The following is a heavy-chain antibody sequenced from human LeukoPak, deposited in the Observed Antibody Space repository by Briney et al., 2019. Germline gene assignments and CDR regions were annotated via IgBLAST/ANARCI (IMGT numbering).Heavy chain of an antibody. CDR2: IYYSGST. CDR1: GGSISSSSYY. Sequence: SETLSLTCTVSGGSISSSSYYWGWIRQPPGKGLEWIGSIYYSGSTYYNPSHKSRVTISVDTSKNQFSLKLSSVTAADTAVYYCARGLGVGATDNWFDPWGQGTLVTVSS. V-gene: IGHV4-39*07. D-gene: IGHD1-26*01. J-gene: IGHJ5*02. CDR3: ARGLGVGATDNWFDP.